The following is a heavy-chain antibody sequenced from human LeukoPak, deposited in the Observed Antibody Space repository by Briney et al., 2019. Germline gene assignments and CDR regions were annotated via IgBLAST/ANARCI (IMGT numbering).Heavy chain of an antibody. CDR3: ARGRYYYGSGSFYFQH. Sequence: PSETLSLTCAVYGGSFSGYYWSWIRQPPGKGLEWIGEINHSGSTNYNPSLKSRVTISVDTSKNQFSLKLSSVTAADTAVYYCARGRYYYGSGSFYFQHWGQGILVTVSS. J-gene: IGHJ1*01. V-gene: IGHV4-34*01. CDR2: INHSGST. D-gene: IGHD3-10*01. CDR1: GGSFSGYY.